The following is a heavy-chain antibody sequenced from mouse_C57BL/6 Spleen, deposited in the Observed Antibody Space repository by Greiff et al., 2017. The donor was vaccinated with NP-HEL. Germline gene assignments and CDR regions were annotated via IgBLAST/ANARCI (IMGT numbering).Heavy chain of an antibody. CDR3: AREGRRGFDY. V-gene: IGHV5-16*01. CDR1: GFTFSDYY. D-gene: IGHD2-12*01. CDR2: INYDGSST. Sequence: EVQVVESEGGLVQPGSSMKLSCTASGFTFSDYYMAWVRQVPEKGLEWVANINYDGSSTYYLDSLKSRFIISRDNAKNILYLQMSSLKSEDTATYYCAREGRRGFDYWGQGTTLTVSS. J-gene: IGHJ2*01.